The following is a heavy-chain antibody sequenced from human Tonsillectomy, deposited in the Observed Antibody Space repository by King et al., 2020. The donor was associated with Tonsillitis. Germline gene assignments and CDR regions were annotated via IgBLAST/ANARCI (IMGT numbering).Heavy chain of an antibody. Sequence: VQLVESGGGVVQPGRSLRLSCAASGFTFSSYGMHWVRQAPGKGLEWVAVISYDGSNKYYADSVKGRFTISRDNSKNTLYLQMNSLRAEDTAVYYCATVTKGSGPYYYYYYGMDVWGQGTTVTVSS. J-gene: IGHJ6*02. CDR3: ATVTKGSGPYYYYYYGMDV. CDR1: GFTFSSYG. CDR2: ISYDGSNK. D-gene: IGHD3-10*01. V-gene: IGHV3-30*03.